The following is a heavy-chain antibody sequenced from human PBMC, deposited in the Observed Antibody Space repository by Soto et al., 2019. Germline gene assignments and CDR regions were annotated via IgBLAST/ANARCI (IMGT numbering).Heavy chain of an antibody. CDR1: GGSFSGYY. CDR2: INHSGST. CDR3: ARGWSSYYYGMDV. Sequence: SETLSLTCAVYGGSFSGYYWSWIRQPPGKGLEWIGEINHSGSTNYNPSLKSRVTISVDTSKNQFSLKLSSVTAADTAVYYCARGWSSYYYGMDVWGQGTTVTVS. V-gene: IGHV4-34*01. J-gene: IGHJ6*02. D-gene: IGHD1-26*01.